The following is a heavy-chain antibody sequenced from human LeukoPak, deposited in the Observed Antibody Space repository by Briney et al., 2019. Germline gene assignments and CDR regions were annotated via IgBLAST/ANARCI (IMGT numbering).Heavy chain of an antibody. CDR3: ARDGDSSDYSY. D-gene: IGHD3-22*01. J-gene: IGHJ4*02. Sequence: ASVKFSCKASGYIFTDYFLHWLRQAPGQGLEWMGRINPHSDGTNYAQRFQGRVTMTRDTSISTAYMELSSLRSDATAVYYWARDGDSSDYSYWGQGTLLTVSS. V-gene: IGHV1-2*06. CDR2: INPHSDGT. CDR1: GYIFTDYF.